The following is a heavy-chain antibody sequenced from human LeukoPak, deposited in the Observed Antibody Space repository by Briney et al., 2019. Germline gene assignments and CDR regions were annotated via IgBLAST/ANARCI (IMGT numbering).Heavy chain of an antibody. CDR2: IFPGDSDT. D-gene: IGHD1-26*01. CDR3: ARPPSGSGAFDI. J-gene: IGHJ3*02. Sequence: GESLKISCKGSGYSFISYRIGWVRQTPGKGLEWMGIIFPGDSDTIYSPSFQGQVTISADKSVNTAYLQWSSLKASDTALYYCARPPSGSGAFDIWGQGTIVTVSS. CDR1: GYSFISYR. V-gene: IGHV5-51*01.